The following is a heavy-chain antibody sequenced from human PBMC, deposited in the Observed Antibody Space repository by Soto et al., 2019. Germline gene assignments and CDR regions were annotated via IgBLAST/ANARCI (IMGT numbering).Heavy chain of an antibody. Sequence: SVKVSCKASGDTFSFYTINWVRQAPGLGLEWMGRVNPIVSMSNYAQKFQVRVTITADKSTNTAYMQLSSLRSEDTAIYYCAASYGSGYRAFDYWGQGALVTVSS. D-gene: IGHD3-10*01. CDR1: GDTFSFYT. CDR3: AASYGSGYRAFDY. V-gene: IGHV1-69*02. CDR2: VNPIVSMS. J-gene: IGHJ4*02.